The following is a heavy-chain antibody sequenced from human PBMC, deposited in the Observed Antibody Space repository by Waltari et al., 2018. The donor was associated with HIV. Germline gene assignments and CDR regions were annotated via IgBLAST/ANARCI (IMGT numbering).Heavy chain of an antibody. Sequence: EVQLVQSGAEVKKPGESLKISCKGSGYSFTSYWIGWVRQMPWKGLEWMGIIYPGDSDTRYSPSFQGQVTISADKSISTAYLQWSSLKASDTAMYYCATARRDGYNPLWYFDLWGRGTLVTVSS. CDR2: IYPGDSDT. V-gene: IGHV5-51*01. D-gene: IGHD6-6*01. CDR1: GYSFTSYW. CDR3: ATARRDGYNPLWYFDL. J-gene: IGHJ2*01.